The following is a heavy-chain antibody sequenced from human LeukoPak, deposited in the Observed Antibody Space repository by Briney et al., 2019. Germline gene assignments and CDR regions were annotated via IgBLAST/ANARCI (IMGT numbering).Heavy chain of an antibody. CDR1: GFTFSTYN. CDR2: IGSSSTTV. V-gene: IGHV3-48*04. Sequence: PGGSLRLSCAASGFTFSTYNMTWVRQAPGKGLEWLSYIGSSSTTVYYADSVKGRFTISRDNAKNSLYLQMNSLRAEDTAVYYCARGHLGLGVWGQGTTITVSS. J-gene: IGHJ6*02. CDR3: ARGHLGLGV.